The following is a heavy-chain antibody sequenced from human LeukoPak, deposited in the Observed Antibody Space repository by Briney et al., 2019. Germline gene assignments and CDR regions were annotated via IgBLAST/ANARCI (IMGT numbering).Heavy chain of an antibody. CDR3: ARTPAYYYDSSGYYLDY. D-gene: IGHD3-22*01. J-gene: IGHJ4*02. Sequence: ASVKVSCTASGYTFTSYGISWVRQAPGQGLEWMGWISAYNGNTNYAQKLQGRVTMTTDTSTSTAYMELRSLRSDDTAVYYCARTPAYYYDSSGYYLDYWGQGTLVTVSS. CDR1: GYTFTSYG. V-gene: IGHV1-18*01. CDR2: ISAYNGNT.